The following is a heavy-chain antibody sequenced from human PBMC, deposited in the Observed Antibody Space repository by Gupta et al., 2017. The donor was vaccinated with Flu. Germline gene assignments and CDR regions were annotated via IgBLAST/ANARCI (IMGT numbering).Heavy chain of an antibody. D-gene: IGHD5-24*01. Sequence: QVQLVESGGGVVQPGRSLRLSCAASGFTFSSYAMHWVRQAPGKGLEWVAVISYDGSNKYYADSVKGRFTISRDNSKNTLYLQMNSLRAEDTAVYYCAGGLRWLQLSFMGYWGQGTLVTVSS. CDR3: AGGLRWLQLSFMGY. CDR1: GFTFSSYA. V-gene: IGHV3-30-3*01. J-gene: IGHJ4*02. CDR2: ISYDGSNK.